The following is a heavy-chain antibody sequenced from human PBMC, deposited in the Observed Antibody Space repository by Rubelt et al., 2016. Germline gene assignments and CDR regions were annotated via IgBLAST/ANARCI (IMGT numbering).Heavy chain of an antibody. D-gene: IGHD1-1*01. Sequence: QVQLQQWGAGLLKPSETLSLTCAVYGGSFSGYYWSWIRQPPGKGLEWIGEINHSGSTNYNPSLKRRFTISVDTSKNQFSLKLSSVTAADTAVYYCARPLTIWDNGIDPWGQGTLVTVSS. CDR2: INHSGST. V-gene: IGHV4-34*01. J-gene: IGHJ5*02. CDR1: GGSFSGYY. CDR3: ARPLTIWDNGIDP.